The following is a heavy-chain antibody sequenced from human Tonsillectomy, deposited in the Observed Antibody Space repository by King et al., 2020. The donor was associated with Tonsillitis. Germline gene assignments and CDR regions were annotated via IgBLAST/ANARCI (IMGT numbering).Heavy chain of an antibody. J-gene: IGHJ4*02. CDR2: ISYDGTNK. V-gene: IGHV3-30-3*01. CDR1: GFTFSTYA. CDR3: ARDGYSTTWYYFDC. Sequence: VQLVESGGGVVQPGRSLRLSCSASGFTFSTYAMHWVRQAPGKGLEWVAGISYDGTNKYYADSVKGRFTIHRENSKNTLYLQMNSLRPEDTAVYYCARDGYSTTWYYFDCWGQGSLVTVSS. D-gene: IGHD6-13*01.